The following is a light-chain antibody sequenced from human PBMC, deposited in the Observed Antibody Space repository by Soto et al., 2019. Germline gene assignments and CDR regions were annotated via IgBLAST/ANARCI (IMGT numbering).Light chain of an antibody. V-gene: IGLV1-40*01. CDR2: ENN. Sequence: QSVLTQPPSVSAAPGQRGTISCTGSSSNIGAGYEAHWYQQVPGTAPKLLIYENNNRPSGVPDRFSGSTSGTSASLAITGLQAEDEAEYYCQSYDSSLSGYVFGTGTKLTVL. CDR3: QSYDSSLSGYV. CDR1: SSNIGAGYE. J-gene: IGLJ1*01.